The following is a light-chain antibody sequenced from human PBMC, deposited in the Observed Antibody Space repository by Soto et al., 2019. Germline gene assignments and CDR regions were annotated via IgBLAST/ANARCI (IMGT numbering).Light chain of an antibody. CDR2: EVS. J-gene: IGLJ1*01. V-gene: IGLV2-14*03. CDR1: SSDVGAYDY. CDR3: SSYTSSSTRV. Sequence: ALTQPASVSGSPGQSITISCTGTSSDVGAYDYVSWYQQHPDKAPKLMIYEVSNRPSGVSNRFSGSKSVNTATLTISGPQADDEADYYCSSYTSSSTRVFGTGTKVTVL.